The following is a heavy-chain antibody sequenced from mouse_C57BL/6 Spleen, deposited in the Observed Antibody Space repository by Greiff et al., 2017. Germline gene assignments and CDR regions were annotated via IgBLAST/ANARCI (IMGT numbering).Heavy chain of an antibody. D-gene: IGHD3-1*01. CDR2: TYWDDDK. Sequence: QVPLKESGPGLLQPAQTLSLTCSFSGFSLSTSGMGVSWIRQPSGKGLEWLVHTYWDDDKRYNPFLKSRLTISKDTSRNQVFLKITSVDTADTAAYSCARSGLGYFDVWGTGTTVTVSS. CDR1: GFSLSTSGMG. J-gene: IGHJ1*03. CDR3: ARSGLGYFDV. V-gene: IGHV8-12*01.